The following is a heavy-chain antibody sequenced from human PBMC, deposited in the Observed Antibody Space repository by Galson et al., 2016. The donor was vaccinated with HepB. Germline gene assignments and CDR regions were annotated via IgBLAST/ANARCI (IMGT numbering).Heavy chain of an antibody. CDR1: GFTFSDYY. CDR3: ARDVEYGYYYDSSAGYFVL. D-gene: IGHD3-22*01. Sequence: SLRLSCAASGFTFSDYYMSWIRQAPGKGLEWVSYISSTSTYTNYADSVKGRFTISRDNAKSSLYLQMNSLRAEDTAVHYCARDVEYGYYYDSSAGYFVLWGRGTLVTVPS. V-gene: IGHV3-11*06. J-gene: IGHJ2*01. CDR2: ISSTSTYT.